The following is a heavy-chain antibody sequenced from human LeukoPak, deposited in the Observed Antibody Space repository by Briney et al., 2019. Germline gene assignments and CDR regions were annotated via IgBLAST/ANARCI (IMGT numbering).Heavy chain of an antibody. V-gene: IGHV3-21*01. CDR3: ARDGDDYDFVASRLFDY. CDR1: GFTFSSYS. Sequence: GGSLRLSCAASGFTFSSYSMNWVRQAPGKGLEWVSSISSSSSYIYYADSVKGRFTISRDNAKNSLYLQMNSLRAEDTAVYYCARDGDDYDFVASRLFDYWGQGTLVTVSS. D-gene: IGHD3-3*01. CDR2: ISSSSSYI. J-gene: IGHJ4*02.